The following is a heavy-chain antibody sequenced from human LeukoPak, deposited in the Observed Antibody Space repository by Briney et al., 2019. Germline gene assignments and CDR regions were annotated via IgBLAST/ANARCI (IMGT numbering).Heavy chain of an antibody. D-gene: IGHD2-15*01. V-gene: IGHV4-4*07. CDR2: IHTSGST. J-gene: IGHJ4*02. CDR3: ARGGGYCSGGSCYKLYYFDY. CDR1: GVSITSYY. Sequence: SETLSLTCTVSGVSITSYYWSWIRQPAGKGLEWIGRIHTSGSTYYNPSLKSRVTISVDTSKNQFSLKLSSVTAADTAVYYCARGGGYCSGGSCYKLYYFDYWGQGTLVTVSS.